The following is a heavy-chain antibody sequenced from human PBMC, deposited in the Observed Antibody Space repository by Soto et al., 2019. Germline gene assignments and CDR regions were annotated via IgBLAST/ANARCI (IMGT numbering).Heavy chain of an antibody. D-gene: IGHD6-13*01. CDR1: GFTFSSYG. J-gene: IGHJ6*02. CDR2: ISYDGSNK. V-gene: IGHV3-30*18. CDR3: AKDLGGIAAAGPLYGMDV. Sequence: GGSLRLSCAASGFTFSSYGMHWVRQAPGKGLEWVAVISYDGSNKYYADSVKGRFTISRDNSKNTLYLQMNSLRAEDTAVYYCAKDLGGIAAAGPLYGMDVWGQGTTVTVS.